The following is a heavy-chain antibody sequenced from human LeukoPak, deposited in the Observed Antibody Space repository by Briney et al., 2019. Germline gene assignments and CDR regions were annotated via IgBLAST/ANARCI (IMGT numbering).Heavy chain of an antibody. CDR1: GFTFDDYA. J-gene: IGHJ6*02. Sequence: GRSLRLSCAASGFTFDDYAMHWVRQAPGKGLEWVSGISWNSGSIGYADSVKGRFTISRDNAKNSLYLQMNSLRAEDTALYYCAKTIYGTYGMDVWGQGTTVTVSS. D-gene: IGHD2-2*02. CDR2: ISWNSGSI. CDR3: AKTIYGTYGMDV. V-gene: IGHV3-9*01.